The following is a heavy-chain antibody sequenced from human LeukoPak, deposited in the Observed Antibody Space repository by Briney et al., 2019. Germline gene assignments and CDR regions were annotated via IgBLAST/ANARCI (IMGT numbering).Heavy chain of an antibody. J-gene: IGHJ4*02. CDR1: GFTFGPYT. D-gene: IGHD3-3*01. CDR3: ASLTIFGVG. CDR2: ISSNSDTI. Sequence: GGSLRLSCAASGFTFGPYTMNWVRQAPGKGLEWVSYISSNSDTIYYADSVKGRFTISRDNARNSLYLQMNSLRVEDTAVYYCASLTIFGVGGGQGTLVTVSS. V-gene: IGHV3-48*04.